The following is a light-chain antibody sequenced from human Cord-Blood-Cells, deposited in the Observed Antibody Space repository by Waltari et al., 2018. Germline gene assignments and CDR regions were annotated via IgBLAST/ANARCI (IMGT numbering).Light chain of an antibody. CDR3: CSYAGSSTVV. J-gene: IGLJ2*01. CDR1: SSDVGSYNL. Sequence: QSALTQPASVSGSPGQSITISCTGTSSDVGSYNLVSWYQQHPGKAPKLMIYEGSKRPSGFSKRFSGSKSGNTASLTISGLQAEDEADYYCCSYAGSSTVVVGGGTKLTVL. V-gene: IGLV2-23*01. CDR2: EGS.